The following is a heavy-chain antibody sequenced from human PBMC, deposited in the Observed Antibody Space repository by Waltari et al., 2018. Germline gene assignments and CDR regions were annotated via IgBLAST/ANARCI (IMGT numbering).Heavy chain of an antibody. CDR3: ASHTTYYYDSSGYYPGSNWYFDL. CDR2: IIPIFGTA. J-gene: IGHJ2*01. CDR1: GGTISSYA. D-gene: IGHD3-22*01. Sequence: GGTISSYAISWVRQAPGQGLEWMGRIIPIFGTANYAQKFQGRVTITADESTSTAYMELSSLRSEDTAVYYCASHTTYYYDSSGYYPGSNWYFDLWGRGTLVTVSS. V-gene: IGHV1-69*15.